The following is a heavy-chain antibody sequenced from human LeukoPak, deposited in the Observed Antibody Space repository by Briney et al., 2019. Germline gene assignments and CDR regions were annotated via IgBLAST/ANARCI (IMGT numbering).Heavy chain of an antibody. J-gene: IGHJ4*02. V-gene: IGHV3-23*01. CDR1: GFTFSSHA. CDR2: ITGSGGRT. D-gene: IGHD1-26*01. CDR3: AKEDTGTFSPFPSYFDN. Sequence: GGSLRLSCAVSGFTFSSHAMKWVRQAPGKGLEWLSAITGSGGRTYYADSVKGRFTISRDNSKNTLYLQMNSLRAEDTAIYYCAKEDTGTFSPFPSYFDNWGQGSLVTVSS.